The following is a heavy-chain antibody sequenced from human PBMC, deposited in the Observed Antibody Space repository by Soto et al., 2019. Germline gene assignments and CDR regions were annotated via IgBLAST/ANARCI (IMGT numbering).Heavy chain of an antibody. CDR1: GFSLSTSGVG. Sequence: QITLKESGPTLLKPTQTLTLTCTVSGFSLSTSGVGVGWIRQSPGKSLEWLALIYWDDVQRYNPSLKTRLTTTKDDSRSQVVLTMTNMDPVDTATYYCAHSPCSGGTCYLFDYWGQGALVTVSS. CDR2: IYWDDVQ. D-gene: IGHD2-15*01. J-gene: IGHJ4*02. V-gene: IGHV2-5*02. CDR3: AHSPCSGGTCYLFDY.